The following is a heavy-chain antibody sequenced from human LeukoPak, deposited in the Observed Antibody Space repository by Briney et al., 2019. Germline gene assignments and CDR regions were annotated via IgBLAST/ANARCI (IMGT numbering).Heavy chain of an antibody. J-gene: IGHJ4*02. D-gene: IGHD6-6*01. V-gene: IGHV4-4*07. Sequence: DPPETLSLTCTVSGGSISSYYWSWIRQPAGKGLEWIGRIYTSGSTNYNPSLKSRVTMSVDTSKNQFSLKLSSVTAADTAVYYCARAVRSSIAARPNSFYFDYWGQGTLVTVSS. CDR2: IYTSGST. CDR3: ARAVRSSIAARPNSFYFDY. CDR1: GGSISSYY.